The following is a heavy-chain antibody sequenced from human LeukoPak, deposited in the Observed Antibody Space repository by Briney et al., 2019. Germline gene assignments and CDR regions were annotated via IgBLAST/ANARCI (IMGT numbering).Heavy chain of an antibody. CDR3: ARVLAADSKYGMDV. CDR2: INHSGST. V-gene: IGHV4-34*01. D-gene: IGHD6-13*01. CDR1: GGSFSGYY. J-gene: IGHJ6*02. Sequence: SETLSLTCAVYGGSFSGYYWSWIRQPPGKGLEWIGEINHSGSTNYNPSLKSRVTISVDTSKNQSSLKLSSVTAADTAVYYCARVLAADSKYGMDVWGQGTTVTVSS.